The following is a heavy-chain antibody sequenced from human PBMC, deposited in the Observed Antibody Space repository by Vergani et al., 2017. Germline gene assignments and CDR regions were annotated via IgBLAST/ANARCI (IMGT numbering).Heavy chain of an antibody. CDR1: GGSISSGGYY. V-gene: IGHV4-31*03. CDR2: IYYSGST. CDR3: ARAVDYGDYARYYYYMDV. Sequence: QVQLQESGPGLVKPSQTLSLTCTVSGGSISSGGYYWSWIRQHPGKGLVCIGYIYYSGSTYYNPSLKSRVTISLDTSKNQFSLRLSSVTAADTAVYYCARAVDYGDYARYYYYMDVWGKGTTVTVSS. J-gene: IGHJ6*03. D-gene: IGHD4-17*01.